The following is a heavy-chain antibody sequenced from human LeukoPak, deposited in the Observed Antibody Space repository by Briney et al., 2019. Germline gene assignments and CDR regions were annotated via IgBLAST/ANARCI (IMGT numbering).Heavy chain of an antibody. V-gene: IGHV3-30*18. D-gene: IGHD5-18*01. J-gene: IGHJ3*02. CDR3: EKGVDTATLHGAFDI. CDR2: IFFDGSNN. Sequence: GRSLRLSCAASGLTFSSNGMHWVRQAPGKGLEWVGVIFFDGSNNYYDPSVKGRFTISIDNSKNPFYLQMNSRRVEDTAVYYCEKGVDTATLHGAFDIWGQGTMVTVSS. CDR1: GLTFSSNG.